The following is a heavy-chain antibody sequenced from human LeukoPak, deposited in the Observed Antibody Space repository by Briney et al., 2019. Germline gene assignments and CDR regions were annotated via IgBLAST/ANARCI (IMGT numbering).Heavy chain of an antibody. CDR2: INPSGGTT. J-gene: IGHJ4*02. D-gene: IGHD3-22*01. V-gene: IGHV1-46*01. CDR1: GYTFTTYY. Sequence: GASVKVSCKTSGYTFTTYYIHWVRQAPGQGLEWLGIINPSGGTTTYAQKFQGRVTMTRDTSTSTVYMELNTLRSEDTAVYYRARGSNYYYDVTADYPRYWGQGALVTVSS. CDR3: ARGSNYYYDVTADYPRY.